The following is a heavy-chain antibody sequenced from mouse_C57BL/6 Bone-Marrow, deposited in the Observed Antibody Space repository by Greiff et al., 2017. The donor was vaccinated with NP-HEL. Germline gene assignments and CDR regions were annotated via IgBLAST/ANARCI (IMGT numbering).Heavy chain of an antibody. CDR1: GFTFSSYT. CDR3: ARGRLDY. V-gene: IGHV5-9*01. CDR2: ISGGGGNT. Sequence: DVKLVEPGGGLVKPGGSLKLSCAASGFTFSSYTMSWVRQTPEQRLEWVATISGGGGNTYYPDSVKGRFTISRDNAKNTLYLQMSSLGYEVTALYYWARGRLDYWGQGTTLTVSS. J-gene: IGHJ2*01.